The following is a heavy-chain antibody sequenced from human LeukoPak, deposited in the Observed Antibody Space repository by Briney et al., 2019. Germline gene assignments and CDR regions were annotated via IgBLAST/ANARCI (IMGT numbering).Heavy chain of an antibody. CDR2: INPNSGGT. D-gene: IGHD3-22*01. J-gene: IGHJ4*02. CDR1: GYTFTGYY. V-gene: IGHV1-2*02. Sequence: ASVKVSCKASGYTFTGYYMHWVRQAPGQGLEWMGWINPNSGGTSYAQKFQGRVTMTRDTSTSTVYMELSSLRSEDTAVYYCASPSDSSGYPPFDYWGQGTLVTVSS. CDR3: ASPSDSSGYPPFDY.